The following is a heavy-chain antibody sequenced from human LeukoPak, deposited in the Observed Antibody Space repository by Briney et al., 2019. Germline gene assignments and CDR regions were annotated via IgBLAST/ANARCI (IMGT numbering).Heavy chain of an antibody. D-gene: IGHD6-19*01. J-gene: IGHJ5*02. CDR2: IWYDGSNK. Sequence: GGSLRLSCAASGFTFSSYGMHWVRQAPGKGLEWVAVIWYDGSNKYYADSVKGRFTISRDNSKNTLYLQMNSLRAEDTAVYYCARTRADSSGWYRWFDPWGQGTLVTVSS. V-gene: IGHV3-33*01. CDR1: GFTFSSYG. CDR3: ARTRADSSGWYRWFDP.